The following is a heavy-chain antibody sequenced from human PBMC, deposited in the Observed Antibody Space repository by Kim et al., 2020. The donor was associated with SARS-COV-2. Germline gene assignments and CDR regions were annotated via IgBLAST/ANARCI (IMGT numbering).Heavy chain of an antibody. D-gene: IGHD6-13*01. CDR3: ARLPHIYSSSWYFDY. CDR2: IYYSGST. J-gene: IGHJ4*02. CDR1: GGSISSSSYY. Sequence: SETLSLTCTVSGGSISSSSYYWGWIRQPPGKGLEWIGTIYYSGSTYYNTSLKSRVTISVDTSKNQFSLKLSSVTAADTAVYYCARLPHIYSSSWYFDYWGQGTLVTVSS. V-gene: IGHV4-39*01.